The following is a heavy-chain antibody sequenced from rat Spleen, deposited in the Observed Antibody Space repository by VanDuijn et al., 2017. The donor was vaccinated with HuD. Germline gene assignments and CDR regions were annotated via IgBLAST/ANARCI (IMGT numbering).Heavy chain of an antibody. J-gene: IGHJ2*01. D-gene: IGHD1-1*01. Sequence: EVQLVESDGGLVQPGRSLKLSCAASGFTFSDCYMAWVRQAPTKGLEWVATISHDESSTYYRDSVKGRFTISRDNAESTLYLQMDSLRSEDTATYYCARHPDYSNYFDYWGQGVMVTVSS. CDR2: ISHDESST. CDR3: ARHPDYSNYFDY. CDR1: GFTFSDCY. V-gene: IGHV5-29*01.